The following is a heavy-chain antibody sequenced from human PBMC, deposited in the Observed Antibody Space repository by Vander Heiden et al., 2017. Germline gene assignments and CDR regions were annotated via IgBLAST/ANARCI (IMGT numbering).Heavy chain of an antibody. CDR1: SSYG. Sequence: SSYGMHWVRQAPGKGLEWVAVIWYDGSNKYYADSVTGRFTISRDNSKNTLYLQMNSLRAEDTAVYYCAREEYGRVRGVIGGFDYWGQGSLVTVSS. D-gene: IGHD3-10*01. CDR3: AREEYGRVRGVIGGFDY. CDR2: IWYDGSNK. J-gene: IGHJ4*02. V-gene: IGHV3-33*01.